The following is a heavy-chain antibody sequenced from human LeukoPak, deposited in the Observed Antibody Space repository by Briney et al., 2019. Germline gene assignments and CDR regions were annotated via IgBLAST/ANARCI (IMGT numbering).Heavy chain of an antibody. D-gene: IGHD7-27*01. V-gene: IGHV4-34*01. CDR2: INHSGST. CDR3: ARTGPYYYYYYMDV. J-gene: IGHJ6*03. CDR1: GGSFSGYY. Sequence: PSETLSLTCVVFGGSFSGYYWSWIRQPPGKGLEWIGEINHSGSTNYNASLKSRLTISVDTSKNQFSLKLSSVTAADTAVYYCARTGPYYYYYYMDVCGKGTTVTVSS.